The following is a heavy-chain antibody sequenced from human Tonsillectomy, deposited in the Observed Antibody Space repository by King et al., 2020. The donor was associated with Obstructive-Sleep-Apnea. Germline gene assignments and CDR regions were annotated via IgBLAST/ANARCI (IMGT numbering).Heavy chain of an antibody. Sequence: VQLVESGGGLVKPGGSLRLSCAGSGFTFSNAWMSWVRQAPGKGLEWVGRMKSKTDGGTTDYAAPVKGRFTISRDDSKNTLYLQMNSLKTEDTAVYYCTKRSSTWEGTERTEWGQGTLVTVSS. V-gene: IGHV3-15*01. D-gene: IGHD2-2*01. CDR3: TKRSSTWEGTERTE. J-gene: IGHJ4*02. CDR2: MKSKTDGGTT. CDR1: GFTFSNAW.